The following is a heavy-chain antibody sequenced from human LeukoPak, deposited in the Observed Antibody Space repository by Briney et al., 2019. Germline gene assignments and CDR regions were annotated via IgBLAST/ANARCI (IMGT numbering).Heavy chain of an antibody. CDR3: ARDPSYYDSSGYYLRSAFDI. CDR1: GGSISSGGYY. Sequence: SQTLSLTCTVSGGSISSGGYYWSWIRQPPGKGLEWIGSFYHTGRTYYNPSLKSRVTVSGDTSKNQFSLKLSSVTAADTAVYYCARDPSYYDSSGYYLRSAFDIWGQGTMVTVSS. D-gene: IGHD3-22*01. J-gene: IGHJ3*02. V-gene: IGHV4-39*07. CDR2: FYHTGRT.